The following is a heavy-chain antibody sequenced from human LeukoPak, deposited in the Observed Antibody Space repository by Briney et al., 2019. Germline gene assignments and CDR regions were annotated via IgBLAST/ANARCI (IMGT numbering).Heavy chain of an antibody. D-gene: IGHD3-16*01. J-gene: IGHJ6*03. CDR1: GGSISTYS. V-gene: IGHV4-4*07. CDR3: ARGAVSDYYYYMDV. CDR2: IYSSGTT. Sequence: SETLSLTCTISGGSISTYSWAWIRRTAGKGLEWIGRIYSSGTTNYNPSLNSRVSMSLDTSKNQFSLKVNSVTAADTAVYYCARGAVSDYYYYMDVWGKGTTVTVSS.